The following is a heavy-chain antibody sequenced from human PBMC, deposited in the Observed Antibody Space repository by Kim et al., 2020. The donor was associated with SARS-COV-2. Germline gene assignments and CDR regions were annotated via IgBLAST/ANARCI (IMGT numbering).Heavy chain of an antibody. V-gene: IGHV3-66*02. CDR3: ARGGSGWHGSGMDV. CDR1: GFTVSSNY. Sequence: GGSLRLSCAASGFTVSSNYMSWVRPAPGKGLEWVSVIYSGGSTYYADSVKGRFTISRDNSKNTLYLQMNSLRAEDTAVYYCARGGSGWHGSGMDVWGQGTTVTVSS. D-gene: IGHD6-19*01. CDR2: IYSGGST. J-gene: IGHJ6*02.